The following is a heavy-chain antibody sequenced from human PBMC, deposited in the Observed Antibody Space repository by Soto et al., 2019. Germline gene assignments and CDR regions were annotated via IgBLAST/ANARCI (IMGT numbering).Heavy chain of an antibody. D-gene: IGHD6-6*01. J-gene: IGHJ6*03. V-gene: IGHV3-30*18. CDR3: AKDLGESIAARPEHYYDYMDV. CDR2: ISYDGSNK. CDR1: GFTFSSYG. Sequence: QVQLVESGGGVVQAGRSLRLSCAASGFTFSSYGMHWVRQAPGKGLEWVAVISYDGSNKYYADSVKGRFTISRDNTKNPLYLQMNSVRAEDTAVYYCAKDLGESIAARPEHYYDYMDVWGKGTTVTVPS.